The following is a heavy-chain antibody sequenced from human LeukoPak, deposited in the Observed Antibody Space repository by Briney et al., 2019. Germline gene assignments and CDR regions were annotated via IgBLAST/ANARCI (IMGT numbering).Heavy chain of an antibody. CDR3: ARLGMAGAYRLFDY. D-gene: IGHD1-26*01. J-gene: IGHJ4*02. V-gene: IGHV4-59*08. Sequence: PSETLSLTCTVSGGSISSYYWSWIRQPPGKGLEWIGYIYYSGSTNYNPSLKSRVTISVDTSKNRFSLKLSSVTAADTAVYYCARLGMAGAYRLFDYWGQGTLATVSS. CDR2: IYYSGST. CDR1: GGSISSYY.